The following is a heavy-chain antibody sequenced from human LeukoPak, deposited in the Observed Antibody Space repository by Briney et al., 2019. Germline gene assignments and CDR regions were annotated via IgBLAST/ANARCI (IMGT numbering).Heavy chain of an antibody. CDR2: INPNSGGT. Sequence: ASVKVSCKASGYTFTGYYMHWVRQAPGQGLEWMGRINPNSGGTNYAQKFQGRVTMTRDTSISTAYMELSRLRSDDTAVYYCARDLFITMIVVVTKDAFDMWGQGTMVTVSS. CDR1: GYTFTGYY. V-gene: IGHV1-2*06. D-gene: IGHD3-22*01. CDR3: ARDLFITMIVVVTKDAFDM. J-gene: IGHJ3*02.